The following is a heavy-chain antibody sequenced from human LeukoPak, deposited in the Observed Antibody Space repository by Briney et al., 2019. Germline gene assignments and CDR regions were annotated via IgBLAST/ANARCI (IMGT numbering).Heavy chain of an antibody. J-gene: IGHJ4*02. CDR1: GGSLSNYY. Sequence: SETLSLTCTVSGGSLSNYYWSWSRQPPGKGLEWIGYIFYSGSTNYNPSLKSRVTMSVDTSKNQFSLKLTSVTAADAAVYYCARTSITVVMDYWGQGALVTVSS. D-gene: IGHD6-19*01. V-gene: IGHV4-59*08. CDR2: IFYSGST. CDR3: ARTSITVVMDY.